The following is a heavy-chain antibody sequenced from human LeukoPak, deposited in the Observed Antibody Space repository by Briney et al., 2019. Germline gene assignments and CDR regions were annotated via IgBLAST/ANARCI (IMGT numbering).Heavy chain of an antibody. V-gene: IGHV1-69*13. CDR3: SRGYSYGSGSY. CDR2: IIPISGTA. Sequence: ASVKVSCKASGGTFSSYAISWVRQAPGQGLEWMGGIIPISGTANYAQKFQGRVTITADESTSTAYMELSSLRSEDTAVYYCSRGYSYGSGSYWGQGTLVTVSS. J-gene: IGHJ4*02. D-gene: IGHD5-18*01. CDR1: GGTFSSYA.